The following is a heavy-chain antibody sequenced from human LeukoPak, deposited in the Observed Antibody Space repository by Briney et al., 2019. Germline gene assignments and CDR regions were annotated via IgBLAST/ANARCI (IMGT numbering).Heavy chain of an antibody. Sequence: SETLSLTCTVSGGSISSGSYYWSWIRQPAGKGLEWIGRIYTSGSTNYNPSLKSRVTISVDTSKNQFSLKLSSVTAADTAVYYCAREVRIAAAGTPTTGWFDPWGQGTLVTVSS. D-gene: IGHD6-13*01. V-gene: IGHV4-61*02. J-gene: IGHJ5*02. CDR3: AREVRIAAAGTPTTGWFDP. CDR1: GGSISSGSYY. CDR2: IYTSGST.